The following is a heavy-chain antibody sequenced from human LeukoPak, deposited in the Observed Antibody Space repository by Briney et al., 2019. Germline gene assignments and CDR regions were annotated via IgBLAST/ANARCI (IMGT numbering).Heavy chain of an antibody. V-gene: IGHV3-30*14. CDR3: AREVSGYSFDY. CDR2: ISYDGSNK. CDR1: GFTFSSYA. J-gene: IGHJ4*02. Sequence: QAGGSLRLSCAASGFTFSSYAMHWVRQAPGKGLEWVAVISYDGSNKYYADSVKGRFTISRDNSKNTLYLQMNSLRAEDTAVYYCAREVSGYSFDYWGQGTLVTVSS. D-gene: IGHD3-22*01.